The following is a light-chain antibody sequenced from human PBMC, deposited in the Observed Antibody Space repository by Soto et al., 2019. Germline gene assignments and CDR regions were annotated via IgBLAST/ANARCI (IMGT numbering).Light chain of an antibody. CDR3: QQYSSYFWT. J-gene: IGKJ1*01. Sequence: DIQMTQSPSTLSASVGDRVTITCRASQTLSKWLAWFQQKPERPPKLLIYKASTLQSGGPLRFSGRGSGTEFTLTISSLQPDDFATYYCQQYSSYFWTFGQGTKVEIK. V-gene: IGKV1-5*03. CDR1: QTLSKW. CDR2: KAS.